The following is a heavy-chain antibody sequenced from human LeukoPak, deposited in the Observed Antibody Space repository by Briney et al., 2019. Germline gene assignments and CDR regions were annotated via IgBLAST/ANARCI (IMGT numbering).Heavy chain of an antibody. J-gene: IGHJ4*02. Sequence: QSGGSLRLSCAASTFIVSSSHMTWVRQTPGKGLEWVSVVYSSGSTFYADSVKGRFTISRDNSKNTLYLQMNSLRAEDTAVYYCAKADFWSGSFDYWGQGTLVTVSS. CDR3: AKADFWSGSFDY. D-gene: IGHD3-3*01. CDR1: TFIVSSSH. CDR2: VYSSGST. V-gene: IGHV3-53*01.